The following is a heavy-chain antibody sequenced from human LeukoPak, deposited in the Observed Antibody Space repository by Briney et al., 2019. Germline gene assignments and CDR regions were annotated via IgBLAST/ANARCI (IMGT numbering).Heavy chain of an antibody. D-gene: IGHD6-13*01. V-gene: IGHV3-74*01. J-gene: IGHJ4*02. CDR2: INSDGSST. CDR3: ARDPAAAAFLDY. Sequence: HPGGSLRLSCAASGFTFSSYWMHWVRQAPGKGLVWVSRINSDGSSTSYADSVKGRFTISRDNAKNSLYLQMNSLRAEDTAVYYCARDPAAAAFLDYWGQGTLVTVSS. CDR1: GFTFSSYW.